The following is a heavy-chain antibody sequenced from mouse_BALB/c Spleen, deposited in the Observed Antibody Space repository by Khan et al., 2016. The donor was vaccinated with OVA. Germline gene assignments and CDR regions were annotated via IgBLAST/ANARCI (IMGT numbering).Heavy chain of an antibody. CDR3: ARSTYRYAFVY. D-gene: IGHD2-12*01. CDR1: GDSITSGY. Sequence: EVQRQESGPSLVKPSQTLSLTCSVTGDSITSGYWNWIRKFPENKLEYMGYIIYTGYTYYNPSLQSRISITRHTSKNQYYLQLNSVTDEDTATYYCARSTYRYAFVYWGQGTLVTVSA. CDR2: IIYTGYT. V-gene: IGHV3-8*02. J-gene: IGHJ3*01.